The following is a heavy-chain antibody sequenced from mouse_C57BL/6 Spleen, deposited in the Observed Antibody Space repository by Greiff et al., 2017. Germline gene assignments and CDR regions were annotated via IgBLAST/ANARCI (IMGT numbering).Heavy chain of an antibody. D-gene: IGHD4-1*01. CDR2: IHPNSGST. V-gene: IGHV1-64*01. Sequence: QVQLQQSGAELVKPGASVKLSCKASGYTFTSYWMHWVKQRPGQGLEWIGMIHPNSGSTNYNEKFKSKATLTVDKSSSTAYMQLSSLTSEDSAVYCCARYTGSYAMDYWGQGTSVTVSS. CDR3: ARYTGSYAMDY. J-gene: IGHJ4*01. CDR1: GYTFTSYW.